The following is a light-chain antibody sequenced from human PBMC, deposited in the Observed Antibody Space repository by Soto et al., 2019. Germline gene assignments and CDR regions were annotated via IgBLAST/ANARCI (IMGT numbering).Light chain of an antibody. CDR1: QSVSSNY. V-gene: IGKV3-20*01. CDR3: QHYGRSPPSWT. J-gene: IGKJ1*01. Sequence: EIVLTQSPGTLSLSPGERATLSCRASQSVSSNYLGWYQQKPGQPPRLLISDASSRATGIPDRFSGSGSGTDFTLTISGREPEDSALYYCQHYGRSPPSWTFGQGTKVEIK. CDR2: DAS.